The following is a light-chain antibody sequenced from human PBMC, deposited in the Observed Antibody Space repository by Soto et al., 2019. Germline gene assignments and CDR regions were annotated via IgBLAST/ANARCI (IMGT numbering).Light chain of an antibody. CDR2: DVT. J-gene: IGLJ2*01. V-gene: IGLV2-11*01. CDR1: NSDVGTYNY. CDR3: CSYAGSSSFRVL. Sequence: QSALTQPRSVSGSPGQSVTISCTGTNSDVGTYNYVSWYQQHPGKAPKLIIYDVTKRPSGVPDRFSGSKSGNTASLIISGLQAADEAEYYCCCCSYAGSSSFRVLFGAGTQLTVL.